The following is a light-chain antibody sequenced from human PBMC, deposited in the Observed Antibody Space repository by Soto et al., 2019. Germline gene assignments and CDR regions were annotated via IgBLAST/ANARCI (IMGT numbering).Light chain of an antibody. CDR2: KAS. J-gene: IGKJ2*01. Sequence: DIQMTQSPSTLSASVGDRVTITCRASQSIDNWLAWYQQKPGKAPKVLIYKASSLESGVPSRFSGSGSGTEFTLTISSLQPDDFATYYCQQYNSYPYTFGQGTKLDIK. V-gene: IGKV1-5*03. CDR1: QSIDNW. CDR3: QQYNSYPYT.